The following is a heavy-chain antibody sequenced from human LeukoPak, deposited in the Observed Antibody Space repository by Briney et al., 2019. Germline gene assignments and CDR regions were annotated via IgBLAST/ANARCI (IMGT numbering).Heavy chain of an antibody. V-gene: IGHV3-9*01. D-gene: IGHD3-10*01. CDR2: ISWNSGLI. Sequence: GGSLRLSCAASGFTFDDYDMHWVRQAPGKGLEWVSGISWNSGLIGYADSVKGRFTISRDNAKNSLYLQMNSLRDEDTALYYCAKEYGSGSYYPLDYWGQGTLVTVSS. CDR1: GFTFDDYD. J-gene: IGHJ4*02. CDR3: AKEYGSGSYYPLDY.